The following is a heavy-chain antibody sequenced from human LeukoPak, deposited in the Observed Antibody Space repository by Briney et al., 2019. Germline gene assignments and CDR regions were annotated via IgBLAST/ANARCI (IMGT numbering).Heavy chain of an antibody. CDR2: IFYSGST. J-gene: IGHJ3*02. CDR1: GGSISSSAYF. Sequence: PSETLSLTCTVSGGSISSSAYFWGWIRQPPGEGLEWIGSIFYSGSTYYNPSLKSRVTISVDTSKIQFSLKLSSVTAADTAVYYCARHGRAGLLKGAFDIWGQGTMVTVSS. CDR3: ARHGRAGLLKGAFDI. D-gene: IGHD2/OR15-2a*01. V-gene: IGHV4-39*01.